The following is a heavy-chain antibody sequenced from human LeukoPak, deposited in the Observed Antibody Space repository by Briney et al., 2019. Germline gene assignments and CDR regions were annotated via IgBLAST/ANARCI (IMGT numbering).Heavy chain of an antibody. CDR2: INHSGST. D-gene: IGHD3-3*02. J-gene: IGHJ6*02. CDR1: GGSFSGYY. CDR3: ARASGIFGVVIRHGMDV. Sequence: SETLSLTCAVYGGSFSGYYWSWIRQPPGKGLEWIGEINHSGSTNYNPSLKSRVTISVDTSKNQFSLKLSSVTAADTAVYYCARASGIFGVVIRHGMDVWGQGTTVTVSS. V-gene: IGHV4-34*01.